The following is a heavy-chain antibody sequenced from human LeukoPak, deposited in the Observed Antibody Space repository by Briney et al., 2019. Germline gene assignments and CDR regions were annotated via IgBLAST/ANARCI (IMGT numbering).Heavy chain of an antibody. Sequence: SETLSLTCTVSGGSISSSSYHWGWIRQPPGKGLQWIGSIYYSGSTYYNPSLKSRVTISVDTSKNQFSLKLTSVTAADTAVYYCARQSATYYDSWSGSFDIWGQGTMVTVSS. D-gene: IGHD3-3*01. J-gene: IGHJ3*02. V-gene: IGHV4-39*01. CDR3: ARQSATYYDSWSGSFDI. CDR2: IYYSGST. CDR1: GGSISSSSYH.